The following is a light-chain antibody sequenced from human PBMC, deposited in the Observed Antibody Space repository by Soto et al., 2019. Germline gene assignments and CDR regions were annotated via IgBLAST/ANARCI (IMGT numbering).Light chain of an antibody. CDR3: QQYYSTPHT. V-gene: IGKV4-1*01. Sequence: DIVMTQSPDSLAVSLGERATINCRSSQSVLYSPNNKNYLAWYQQKAGHPPNLLIYWASTRESGVPDRFSGSGSGTDFTLTISSLQAEDVAVYYCQQYYSTPHTFGRGTKLEIK. CDR2: WAS. CDR1: QSVLYSPNNKNY. J-gene: IGKJ2*01.